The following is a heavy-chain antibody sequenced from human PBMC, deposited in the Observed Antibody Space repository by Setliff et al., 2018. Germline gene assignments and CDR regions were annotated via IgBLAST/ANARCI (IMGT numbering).Heavy chain of an antibody. V-gene: IGHV3-33*08. CDR1: GFTFSTYR. CDR3: ARTCSGSGCYAGLES. Sequence: GGSLRLSCAASGFTFSTYRMHWVRQAPGKGLEWVAVIWDDGVKKYHADSVKGRFTISRDHSKNTLYLQMNSLRPEDTAVYYCARTCSGSGCYAGLESWGQGTPVTVSS. D-gene: IGHD2-15*01. J-gene: IGHJ4*02. CDR2: IWDDGVKK.